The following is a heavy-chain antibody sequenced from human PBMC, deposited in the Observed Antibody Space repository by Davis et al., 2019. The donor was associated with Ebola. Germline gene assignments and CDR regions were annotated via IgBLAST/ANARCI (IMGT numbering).Heavy chain of an antibody. J-gene: IGHJ4*02. V-gene: IGHV3-48*03. CDR3: AREGHCSSTSCYEVSSFTD. D-gene: IGHD2-2*01. Sequence: GESLKISCAASGFTFSSYEMNWVRQAPGKVLEWVSYISSTSSTTYYADSVKGRFTISRDNSKNTLYLQMNSLKAEDTAVYYCAREGHCSSTSCYEVSSFTDWGQGTLVTVSS. CDR2: ISSTSSTT. CDR1: GFTFSSYE.